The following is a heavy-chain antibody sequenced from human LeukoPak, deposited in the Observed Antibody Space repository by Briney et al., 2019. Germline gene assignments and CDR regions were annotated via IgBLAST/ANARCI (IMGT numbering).Heavy chain of an antibody. Sequence: AGGSLRLSCAASGFTFSDYYMSWIRQAPGKGLEWVSYISSSGSTIYYADSVKGRFTISRDNSKNTLYLQMNSLRAEDTAVYYCARDVYGDHDYGDPDAFDIWGQGTMVTVSS. D-gene: IGHD4-17*01. CDR1: GFTFSDYY. V-gene: IGHV3-11*04. CDR2: ISSSGSTI. CDR3: ARDVYGDHDYGDPDAFDI. J-gene: IGHJ3*02.